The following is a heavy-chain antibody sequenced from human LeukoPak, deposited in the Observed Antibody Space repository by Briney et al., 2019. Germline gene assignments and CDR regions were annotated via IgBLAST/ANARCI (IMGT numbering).Heavy chain of an antibody. CDR2: ISWNSGSI. Sequence: GGSLRLSCAASGFTLDDYAMHWVRQAPGKGLEWVSGISWNSGSIGYADSVKGRFTISRDNAKNSLYLQMNSLRAEDTALYYCAKSSDYYYMDVWGKGTTVTVSS. D-gene: IGHD5-12*01. V-gene: IGHV3-9*01. CDR3: AKSSDYYYMDV. CDR1: GFTLDDYA. J-gene: IGHJ6*03.